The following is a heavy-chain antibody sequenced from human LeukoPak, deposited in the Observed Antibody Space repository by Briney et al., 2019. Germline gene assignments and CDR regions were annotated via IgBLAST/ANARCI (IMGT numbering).Heavy chain of an antibody. CDR3: AELGITMIGGV. V-gene: IGHV3-23*01. J-gene: IGHJ6*04. Sequence: GGSLRLSCAASGFTFSSYVMSWVRQAPGKGLEWVSLISGNDGSTYYADSVKGRFTISRDNSKNTLYLQMSSLRADDTAVYYCAELGITMIGGVWGKGTTVTISS. D-gene: IGHD3-10*02. CDR2: ISGNDGST. CDR1: GFTFSSYV.